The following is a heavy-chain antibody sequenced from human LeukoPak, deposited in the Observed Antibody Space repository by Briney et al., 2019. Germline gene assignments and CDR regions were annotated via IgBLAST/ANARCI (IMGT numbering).Heavy chain of an antibody. Sequence: GESLKISCKGSGYSFTSYWIGWVRQAPGQRLEWMGWINAGNGNTKYSQKFQGRVTITRDTSASTAYMELSSLRSEDTAVYYCARGNNWNDGAFDIWGQGTMVTVSS. V-gene: IGHV1-3*01. CDR1: GYSFTSYW. J-gene: IGHJ3*02. D-gene: IGHD1-1*01. CDR2: INAGNGNT. CDR3: ARGNNWNDGAFDI.